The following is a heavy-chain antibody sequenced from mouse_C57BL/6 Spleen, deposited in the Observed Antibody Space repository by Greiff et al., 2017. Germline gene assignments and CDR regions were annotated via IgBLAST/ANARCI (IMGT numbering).Heavy chain of an antibody. Sequence: QVQLQQSGAELVKPGASVKLSCKASGYTFTDSSIHWVKQRPGQGLEWIGRIYPGSGSIKYNEKFKGKAPLTADKSSSTAYMELSSLTSEDSAVYYCASRYGNYDYYAMDYWGQGTSVTVSS. D-gene: IGHD2-1*01. V-gene: IGHV1-62-2*01. CDR3: ASRYGNYDYYAMDY. CDR1: GYTFTDSS. J-gene: IGHJ4*01. CDR2: IYPGSGSI.